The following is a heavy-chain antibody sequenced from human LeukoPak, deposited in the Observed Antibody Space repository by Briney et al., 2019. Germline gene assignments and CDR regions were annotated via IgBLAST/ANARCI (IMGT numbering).Heavy chain of an antibody. CDR1: GGSISSYY. CDR2: NYYSGST. D-gene: IGHD3-9*01. CDR3: ARDTSTGILDY. V-gene: IGHV4-59*01. J-gene: IGHJ4*02. Sequence: SETLSLTCTVSGGSISSYYWSWIRQPPGKGLEWIGYNYYSGSTNYNPSLKSRVTISVDTSKNQFSLKLSSVTAADTAVYYCARDTSTGILDYWGQGTLVTVSS.